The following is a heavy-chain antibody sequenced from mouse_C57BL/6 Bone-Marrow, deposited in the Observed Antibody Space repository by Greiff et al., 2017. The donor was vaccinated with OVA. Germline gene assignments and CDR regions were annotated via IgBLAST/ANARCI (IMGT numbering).Heavy chain of an antibody. CDR2: ISSGGDYI. Sequence: EVKLMESGEGLVKPGGSLKLSCAASGFTFSSYAMSWVRQTPEKGLEWVAYISSGGDYIYYADTVKGRFTISRDNARNTLYLQMSSLKSEDTAMSDCKRGPCRCWFAYWGQGTLVTVSA. CDR1: GFTFSSYA. CDR3: KRGPCRCWFAY. V-gene: IGHV5-9-1*02. J-gene: IGHJ3*01.